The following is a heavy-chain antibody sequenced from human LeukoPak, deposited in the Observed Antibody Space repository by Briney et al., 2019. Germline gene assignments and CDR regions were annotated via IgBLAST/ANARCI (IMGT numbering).Heavy chain of an antibody. D-gene: IGHD3-22*01. Sequence: PGGSLRLSCAASGFTFSSYAMSWVRQAPGKGLGWVSGISGIGGSPYYAHSVEGRFTISRDNSKNTLYLQMNSLRAEDTAVYYCAKAHDSSGYYYEGYWGQGTLVTVS. CDR3: AKAHDSSGYYYEGY. CDR1: GFTFSSYA. V-gene: IGHV3-23*01. J-gene: IGHJ4*02. CDR2: ISGIGGSP.